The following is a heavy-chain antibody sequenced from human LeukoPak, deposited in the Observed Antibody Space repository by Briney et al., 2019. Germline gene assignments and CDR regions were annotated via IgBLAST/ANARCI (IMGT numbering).Heavy chain of an antibody. V-gene: IGHV3-49*03. J-gene: IGHJ4*02. D-gene: IGHD6-19*01. Sequence: GGSLRLSCTVSGFTFGDYLMSWFRQAPGKGLEWIGFISGGTTEYAASVKGRFTISRDDSTSIAYLQVNSLTTEDTAVYYCSRGSGWLSVYWGQGTLVTVSS. CDR3: SRGSGWLSVY. CDR1: GFTFGDYL. CDR2: ISGGTT.